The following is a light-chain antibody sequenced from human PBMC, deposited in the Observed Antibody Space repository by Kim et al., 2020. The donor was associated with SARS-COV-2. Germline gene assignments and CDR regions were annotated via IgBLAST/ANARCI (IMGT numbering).Light chain of an antibody. CDR2: WAS. CDR3: QQHYASPIT. Sequence: ATTTCRSSQTVLSRSDNRNYLTWYQKKPGQPPKLLFLWASSRVFGVPDRFRGSGSGTDFTLTISSLQPEDVAVYFCQQHYASPITFGQGTRLEIK. J-gene: IGKJ5*01. V-gene: IGKV4-1*01. CDR1: QTVLSRSDNRNY.